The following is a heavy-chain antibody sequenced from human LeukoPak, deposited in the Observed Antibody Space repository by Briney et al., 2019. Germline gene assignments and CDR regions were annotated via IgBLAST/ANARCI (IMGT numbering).Heavy chain of an antibody. J-gene: IGHJ6*03. CDR3: TTETVLLWFGELIYYYYYMDV. Sequence: GGSLRLSCAASGFTFSNAWMSWVRQAPGKGLEWVGRIKSKTDGGTTDYAAPVKGRFTISRDDSKNTLYLQMNSLKTEDTAVYYCTTETVLLWFGELIYYYYYMDVWGKGTTVTISS. V-gene: IGHV3-15*01. CDR2: IKSKTDGGTT. CDR1: GFTFSNAW. D-gene: IGHD3-10*01.